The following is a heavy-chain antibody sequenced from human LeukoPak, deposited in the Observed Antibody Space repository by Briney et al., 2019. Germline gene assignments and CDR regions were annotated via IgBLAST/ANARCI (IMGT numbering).Heavy chain of an antibody. CDR1: GFTFNNAW. Sequence: PGGSLRLSCGTSGFTFNNAWMSWVRQAPGKGREWVGRIKRKNDGGTTDYAAPVKGRFTISRDDSKNTLYLQMNSLKTEDTAVYYCTSHPWGGASDSALFDYWGQGTLVTVSS. CDR2: IKRKNDGGTT. D-gene: IGHD3-16*01. V-gene: IGHV3-15*01. J-gene: IGHJ4*02. CDR3: TSHPWGGASDSALFDY.